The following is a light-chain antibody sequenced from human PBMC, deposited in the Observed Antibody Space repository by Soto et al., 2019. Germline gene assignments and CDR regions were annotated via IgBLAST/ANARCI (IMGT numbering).Light chain of an antibody. CDR2: AAS. CDR3: QQSYSTPFLT. CDR1: QSISSY. J-gene: IGKJ4*01. Sequence: QSPSSLSASVGDRVTITCRASQSISSYLNWYQQKPGKAPKLLIYAASSLQSGVPSRFSGSGSGTDFTLTISSLQPEDFATYYCQQSYSTPFLTFGGGTKVDIK. V-gene: IGKV1-39*01.